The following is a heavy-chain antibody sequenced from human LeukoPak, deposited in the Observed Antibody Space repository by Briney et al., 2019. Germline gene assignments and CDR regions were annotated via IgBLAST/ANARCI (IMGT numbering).Heavy chain of an antibody. CDR1: GFSFNTYA. Sequence: GGSLRLSCAASGFSFNTYAMSWVRQAPGKGLEWVSAISNTGGSTYYADSVKGRFTISRDKSKNTLSLQMNSLRAEDTAVYYCAQQVGYCSSGSCYFTNWGQGTLVTVSS. J-gene: IGHJ1*01. V-gene: IGHV3-23*01. CDR2: ISNTGGST. CDR3: AQQVGYCSSGSCYFTN. D-gene: IGHD2-15*01.